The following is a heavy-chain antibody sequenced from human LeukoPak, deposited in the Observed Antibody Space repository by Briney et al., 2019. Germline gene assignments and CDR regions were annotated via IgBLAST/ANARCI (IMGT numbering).Heavy chain of an antibody. Sequence: GSLRLSCAASGFTFSSYAMSWVRQAPGKGLEWVSAISGSGGSTYYADSVKGRLTISRDNSKNTLYLQMNSLRAEDTAVYYCAKDFIVVVVAGGFDYWGQGTLVTVSS. V-gene: IGHV3-23*01. CDR1: GFTFSSYA. CDR2: ISGSGGST. D-gene: IGHD2-15*01. CDR3: AKDFIVVVVAGGFDY. J-gene: IGHJ4*02.